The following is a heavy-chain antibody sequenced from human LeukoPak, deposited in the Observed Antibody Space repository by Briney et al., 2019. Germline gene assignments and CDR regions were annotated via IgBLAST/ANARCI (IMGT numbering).Heavy chain of an antibody. CDR1: GGTFSSYA. D-gene: IGHD3-22*01. V-gene: IGHV1-69*13. CDR2: IIPIFGTA. CDR3: ARSSYYYDSSGYYSGHYFDY. J-gene: IGHJ4*02. Sequence: SVKVSCKASGGTFSSYAISWVRQAPGQGLEWMGGIIPIFGTANYAQKFQGRVTITADESTSTAYMELSSLRSEDTAVYYCARSSYYYDSSGYYSGHYFDYWGQGTLVTVSS.